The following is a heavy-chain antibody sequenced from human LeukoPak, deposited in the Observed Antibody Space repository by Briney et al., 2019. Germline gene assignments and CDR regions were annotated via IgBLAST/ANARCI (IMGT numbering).Heavy chain of an antibody. J-gene: IGHJ3*02. CDR2: ISAYNGNT. Sequence: SVKVSCKASGYTFTSYGISWVRQAPGQGLEWMGWISAYNGNTNYAQKLQGRVTMTTDTSTSTAYMELRSLRSDGTAAYYCARAVFSPRYYDFWSGYPTHAFDIWGQGTMVTVSS. D-gene: IGHD3-3*01. V-gene: IGHV1-18*01. CDR1: GYTFTSYG. CDR3: ARAVFSPRYYDFWSGYPTHAFDI.